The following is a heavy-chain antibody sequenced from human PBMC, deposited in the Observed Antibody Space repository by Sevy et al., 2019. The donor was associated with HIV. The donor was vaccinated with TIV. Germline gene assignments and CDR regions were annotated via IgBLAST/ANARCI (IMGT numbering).Heavy chain of an antibody. CDR3: TTHTSCSSTSCYEYYYYGMDV. Sequence: GGSLRLSCAASGFTFSNAWMSWVRQAPGKGLEWVGRIKSKTDGGTTEYAAPVKTRFTMSIDDSKNTLYLQMNSLKTEDNAVYYCTTHTSCSSTSCYEYYYYGMDVWGQGTTVTVSS. J-gene: IGHJ6*02. V-gene: IGHV3-15*01. CDR1: GFTFSNAW. CDR2: IKSKTDGGTT. D-gene: IGHD2-2*01.